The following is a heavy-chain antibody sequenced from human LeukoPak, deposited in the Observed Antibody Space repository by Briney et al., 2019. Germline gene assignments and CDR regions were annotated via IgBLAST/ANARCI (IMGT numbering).Heavy chain of an antibody. CDR3: AKASFSSWPYYFDY. CDR2: ITGSGGST. CDR1: GFSFSAYA. V-gene: IGHV3-23*01. D-gene: IGHD6-13*01. Sequence: GGSLRLSCAASGFSFSAYAASWVRQAPGKGLEWVSAITGSGGSTYYADSVKGRFTISRDNSKNTLYLQMNSLRAEDTAVYYCAKASFSSWPYYFDYWGQGTLVTVSS. J-gene: IGHJ4*02.